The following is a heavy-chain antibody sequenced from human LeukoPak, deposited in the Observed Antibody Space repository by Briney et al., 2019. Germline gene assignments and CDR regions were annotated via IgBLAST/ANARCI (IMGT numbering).Heavy chain of an antibody. CDR2: ILYDGSNK. V-gene: IGHV3-30*18. CDR1: GFTFSSCG. CDR3: AKAWRAYGDYHTFDI. J-gene: IGHJ3*02. D-gene: IGHD4-17*01. Sequence: GRSLRLSCVASGFTFSSCGMHWVRQAPGKGLEWVAVILYDGSNKYNADSVKGRFTISRDTSKNTLYLQMSSLRAEDTAVYYCAKAWRAYGDYHTFDIWGQGTMVTVSS.